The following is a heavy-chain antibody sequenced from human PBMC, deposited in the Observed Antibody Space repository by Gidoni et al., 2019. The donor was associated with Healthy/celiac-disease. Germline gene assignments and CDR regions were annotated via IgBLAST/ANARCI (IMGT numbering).Heavy chain of an antibody. Sequence: EVQLLESGGGLVQPGGSLRLSCPASVFTFSSYAMSWVRQAQGKGLEWVSAISGSGGSTYYADSVKGRFTISRDNSKNTLYLQMNSLRAEDTAVYYCAKSDRYSSSSRDYWGQGTLVTVSS. CDR1: VFTFSSYA. V-gene: IGHV3-23*01. J-gene: IGHJ4*02. CDR3: AKSDRYSSSSRDY. D-gene: IGHD6-6*01. CDR2: ISGSGGST.